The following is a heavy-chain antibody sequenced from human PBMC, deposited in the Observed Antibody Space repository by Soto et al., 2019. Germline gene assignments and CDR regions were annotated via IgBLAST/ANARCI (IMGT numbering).Heavy chain of an antibody. J-gene: IGHJ4*02. D-gene: IGHD5-12*01. V-gene: IGHV4-61*01. CDR3: ARAATAMYYFDY. Sequence: SETLSLTCTVSGGSVSSGSYYWSWIRQPPGKGLEWIGYIYYSGSTNYNPSLKSRVTISVDTSKNQFSLKLGSVTAADTAVYYCARAATAMYYFDYWGQGTLVTVSS. CDR1: GGSVSSGSYY. CDR2: IYYSGST.